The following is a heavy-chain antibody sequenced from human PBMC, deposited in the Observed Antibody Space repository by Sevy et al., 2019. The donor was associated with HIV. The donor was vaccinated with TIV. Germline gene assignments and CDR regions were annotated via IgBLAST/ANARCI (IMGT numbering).Heavy chain of an antibody. J-gene: IGHJ4*02. Sequence: GGSLRLSCAASGFTFSSYAMSWVRQAPGKGLEWVSAISGGGGSTYYADSVKGRFTISRDNSKNTLYLQMNSLRAEDTAVYYCAKAGVVVPAAIRTDLDYWGQGTLVTVSS. CDR1: GFTFSSYA. V-gene: IGHV3-23*01. CDR3: AKAGVVVPAAIRTDLDY. CDR2: ISGGGGST. D-gene: IGHD2-2*02.